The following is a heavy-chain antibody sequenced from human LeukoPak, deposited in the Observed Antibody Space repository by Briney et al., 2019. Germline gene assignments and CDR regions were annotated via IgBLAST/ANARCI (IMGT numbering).Heavy chain of an antibody. CDR3: ASGRTDIVVVPATLRNYYFDY. CDR1: GGTFSSYD. V-gene: IGHV1-69*06. J-gene: IGHJ4*02. D-gene: IGHD2-2*01. Sequence: GSSVKLSCKASGGTFSSYDISWVRRAPGQGLEWMGGIMPISGTANYAQKFQGRVTITADKPTNTAYMELSSLRSEDTAVYYCASGRTDIVVVPATLRNYYFDYWGQGTLVTVSS. CDR2: IMPISGTA.